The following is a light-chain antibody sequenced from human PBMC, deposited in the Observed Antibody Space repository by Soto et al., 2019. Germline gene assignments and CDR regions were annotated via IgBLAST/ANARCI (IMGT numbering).Light chain of an antibody. V-gene: IGKV1-13*02. Sequence: AIQLTQSPSSLSASLGDTVIITCRASQDITSDLAWYQQRPEKAPVLLIYDASRLESGVPPRFSGGRSGTEFSLTISSLQPEDFATYFCQQFNAYPRTFGQGTKVDIK. J-gene: IGKJ1*01. CDR2: DAS. CDR1: QDITSD. CDR3: QQFNAYPRT.